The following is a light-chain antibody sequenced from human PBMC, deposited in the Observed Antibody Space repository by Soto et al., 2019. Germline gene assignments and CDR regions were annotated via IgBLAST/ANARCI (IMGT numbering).Light chain of an antibody. V-gene: IGLV6-57*02. CDR1: SGSIASNY. CDR2: EDN. Sequence: NFMMTQPHSVSESPGKTVTISCTGSSGSIASNYVQWYQQRPGSAPTTVIYEDNQRHSGVPDRFSGSIDSSSNSASLTISGLKTEDEADYYCQSYDSSTVVFGGGTKLTVL. CDR3: QSYDSSTVV. J-gene: IGLJ2*01.